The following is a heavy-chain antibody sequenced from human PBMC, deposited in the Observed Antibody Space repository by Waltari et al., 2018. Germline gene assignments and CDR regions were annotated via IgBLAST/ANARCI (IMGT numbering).Heavy chain of an antibody. D-gene: IGHD1-1*01. CDR1: GGSISSYS. V-gene: IGHV4-59*01. CDR3: ARDDWTTGYFDY. Sequence: QVQLQESGPGLVKPSETLSLTCTVSGGSISSYSWSWIRQPPGKGLEWIGYIYYSGSTNYNPSLKSRVTISVDTSKNQFSLKLSSVTAADTAVYYCARDDWTTGYFDYWGQGTLVTVSS. J-gene: IGHJ4*02. CDR2: IYYSGST.